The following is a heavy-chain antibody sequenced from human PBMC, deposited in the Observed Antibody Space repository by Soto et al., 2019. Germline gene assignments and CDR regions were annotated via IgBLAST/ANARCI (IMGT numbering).Heavy chain of an antibody. D-gene: IGHD6-13*01. Sequence: QLQLQESGPGLVRPSETLSLTCSVSGGSITSRSSYWAWIRQPPGQGLEWIGTFFSGSTFSNPSLRSRVTISKDTSRNPFSLKLTSVAATDTAMDYCATTRGLAVGGSFNYWGQGALVTVSS. V-gene: IGHV4-39*01. CDR2: FFSGST. CDR1: GGSITSRSSY. J-gene: IGHJ4*02. CDR3: ATTRGLAVGGSFNY.